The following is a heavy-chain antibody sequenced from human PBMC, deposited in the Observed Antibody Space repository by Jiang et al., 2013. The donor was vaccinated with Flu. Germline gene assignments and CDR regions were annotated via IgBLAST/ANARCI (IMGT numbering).Heavy chain of an antibody. Sequence: QLVESGAEVKKPGASVKVSCKASGYTFTSYDINWVRQATGQGLEWMGWMNPNSGNTGYAQKFQGRVTMTRNTSISTAYMELSSLKASDTAMYYCARRYGDPNHYYYYGMDVWGQGTTVTVSS. J-gene: IGHJ6*02. CDR1: GYTFTSYD. CDR2: MNPNSGNT. D-gene: IGHD4-17*01. CDR3: ARRYGDPNHYYYYGMDV. V-gene: IGHV1-8*01.